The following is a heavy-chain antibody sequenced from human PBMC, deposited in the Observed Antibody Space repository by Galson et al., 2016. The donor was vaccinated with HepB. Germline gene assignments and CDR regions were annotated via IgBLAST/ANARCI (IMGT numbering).Heavy chain of an antibody. CDR2: IYYSGTT. CDR1: GGSISSSSYY. D-gene: IGHD6-19*01. Sequence: SETLSLTCTVSGGSISSSSYYWGWIRQPPGKGLDWVGSIYYSGTTHYNPSLQSRVSISVDTSKNQSSLSLTPVSAADTAMYSCARQDRAGLVNFWGQGTMVTVSS. J-gene: IGHJ3*01. CDR3: ARQDRAGLVNF. V-gene: IGHV4-39*01.